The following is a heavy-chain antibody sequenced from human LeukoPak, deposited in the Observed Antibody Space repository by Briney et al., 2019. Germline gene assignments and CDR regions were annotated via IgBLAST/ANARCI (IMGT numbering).Heavy chain of an antibody. D-gene: IGHD3-10*01. CDR2: ISGSGGST. CDR3: AKENYYGSGSHQGYYYYMDV. CDR1: GFTFSSCA. V-gene: IGHV3-23*01. J-gene: IGHJ6*03. Sequence: PGGSLRLSCAASGFTFSSCAMSWVSQAPGKGLEWVSAISGSGGSTYYADSVKGRFTISRDNSKNTLYLQMNSLRAEDTAVYYCAKENYYGSGSHQGYYYYMDVWGKGTTVTVSS.